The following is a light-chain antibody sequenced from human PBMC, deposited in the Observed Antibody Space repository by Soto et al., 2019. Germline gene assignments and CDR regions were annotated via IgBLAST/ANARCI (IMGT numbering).Light chain of an antibody. CDR3: HEYNTGLRT. CDR1: LNVATN. Sequence: TVMTQSPATLSMSPGDRAALSCRASLNVATNMAWYQQKPGQAPRLLIYGASIRATGVPASFTGSGSGTAFTLTLATLHSKDFAVYYCHEYNTGLRTFGRVTRVEV. J-gene: IGKJ1*01. CDR2: GAS. V-gene: IGKV3-15*01.